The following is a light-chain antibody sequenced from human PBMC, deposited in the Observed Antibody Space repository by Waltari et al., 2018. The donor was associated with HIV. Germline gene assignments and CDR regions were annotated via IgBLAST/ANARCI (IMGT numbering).Light chain of an antibody. Sequence: DIQVTQSPSTLSASAGDSGTITCRASQSLGIWLAWYQQKPGKAPKLLIYKTSTLEIGVPSRFSGSRSGTEFTLTINSLEPDDFATYYCQESLTFTFGPGTKVDL. V-gene: IGKV1-5*03. CDR3: QESLTFT. CDR1: QSLGIW. CDR2: KTS. J-gene: IGKJ3*01.